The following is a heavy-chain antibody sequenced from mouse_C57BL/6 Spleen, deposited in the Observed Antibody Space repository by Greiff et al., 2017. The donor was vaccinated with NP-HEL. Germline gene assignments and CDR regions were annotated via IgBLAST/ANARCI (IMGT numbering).Heavy chain of an antibody. V-gene: IGHV1-80*01. Sequence: QVQLKQSGAELVKPGASVKISCKASGYAFSSYWMNWVKQRPGKGLEWIGQIYPGDGDTNYNGKFKGKATLTADKSSSTAYMQLSSLTSEDSAVYFCARRVAAQAPFFAYWGQGTLVTVSA. J-gene: IGHJ3*01. CDR3: ARRVAAQAPFFAY. D-gene: IGHD3-2*02. CDR2: IYPGDGDT. CDR1: GYAFSSYW.